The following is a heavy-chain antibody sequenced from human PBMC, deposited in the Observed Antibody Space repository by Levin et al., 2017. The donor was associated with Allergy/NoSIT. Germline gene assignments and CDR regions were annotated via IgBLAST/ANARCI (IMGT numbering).Heavy chain of an antibody. CDR2: IYRHGNT. D-gene: IGHD5-12*01. Sequence: GSLRLSCEVSGDSISGYNWWAWVRQPPGKGLEWIGEIYRHGNTNYNPSPKSRVSISRDDSKNQFSLKVTSVTVADTAVYFCARVATSGLNSASFFDSWGQGTLVTVS. CDR3: ARVATSGLNSASFFDS. V-gene: IGHV4-4*01. J-gene: IGHJ4*02. CDR1: GDSISGYNW.